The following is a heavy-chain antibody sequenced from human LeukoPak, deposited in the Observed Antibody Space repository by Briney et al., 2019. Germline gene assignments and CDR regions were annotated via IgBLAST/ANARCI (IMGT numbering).Heavy chain of an antibody. CDR2: IYYSGST. CDR3: ARDRGDWGPYYYYMDV. CDR1: GGSISSSSYY. D-gene: IGHD2-21*01. J-gene: IGHJ6*03. Sequence: PSETLSLTCTVSGGSISSSSYYWGWIRQPPGKGLEWIGSIYYSGSTYYNPSLKSRVTISVDTSKNQFSLRLSSVTAADTAVYYCARDRGDWGPYYYYMDVWGKGTTVTVSS. V-gene: IGHV4-39*07.